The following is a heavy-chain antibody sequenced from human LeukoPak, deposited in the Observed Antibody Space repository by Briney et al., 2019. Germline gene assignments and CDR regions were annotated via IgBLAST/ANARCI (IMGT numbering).Heavy chain of an antibody. CDR3: ARDSEIVGATLPYYMDV. V-gene: IGHV3-23*01. J-gene: IGHJ6*03. CDR2: TVGSGPDT. CDR1: GFTFTNYA. Sequence: GGSLRLSCAASGFTFTNYAMSWVRQTPGKGLEWVSATVGSGPDTYHADSVKGRFTVSRDNSRNTLYLQMNSLRAEDTAVYYCARDSEIVGATLPYYMDVWGKGTTVTVSS. D-gene: IGHD1-26*01.